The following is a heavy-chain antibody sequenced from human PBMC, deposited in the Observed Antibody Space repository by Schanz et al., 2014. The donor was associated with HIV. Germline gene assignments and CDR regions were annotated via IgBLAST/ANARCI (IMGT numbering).Heavy chain of an antibody. CDR1: GFTFSSYR. Sequence: EVHLVESGGGLVKPGGSLKLSCAASGFTFSSYRMNWVRQAPGKGLEWVSAISGSGGSTYYADSVKGRFTISRDNSKNTLYLQMNSLRAEDTAVYYCAKTVVVVVAATHEMDVWGQGTTVTVSS. CDR3: AKTVVVVVAATHEMDV. J-gene: IGHJ6*02. CDR2: ISGSGGST. V-gene: IGHV3-23*04. D-gene: IGHD2-15*01.